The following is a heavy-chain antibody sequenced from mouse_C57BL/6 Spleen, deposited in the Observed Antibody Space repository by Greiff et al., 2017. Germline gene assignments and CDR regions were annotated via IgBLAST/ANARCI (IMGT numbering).Heavy chain of an antibody. D-gene: IGHD3-3*01. V-gene: IGHV1-50*01. Sequence: QVQLQQPGAELVKPGASVKLSCKASGYTFTSYWMQWVKQRPGQGLEWIGEIDPSDSYTNYNQKFKGKATLTVDTSSSTAYMQLSGLTSEDSAVYYCARSGTWGYWGQGTTLTVSS. CDR2: IDPSDSYT. J-gene: IGHJ2*01. CDR1: GYTFTSYW. CDR3: ARSGTWGY.